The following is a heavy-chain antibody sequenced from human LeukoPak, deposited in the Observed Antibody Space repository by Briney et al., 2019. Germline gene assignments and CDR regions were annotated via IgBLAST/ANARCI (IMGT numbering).Heavy chain of an antibody. CDR1: GGSISSSSYY. D-gene: IGHD3-9*01. CDR3: ARAYYDILTGYYLFDY. Sequence: SETLSLTCTVSGGSISSSSYYWGWIRQPPGKGLEWIGSIYYSGSTYYNPSLKSRVTISVDTSKNQFSLKLSSVTAADTAVYYCARAYYDILTGYYLFDYWGQGTLVTVSS. CDR2: IYYSGST. V-gene: IGHV4-39*07. J-gene: IGHJ4*02.